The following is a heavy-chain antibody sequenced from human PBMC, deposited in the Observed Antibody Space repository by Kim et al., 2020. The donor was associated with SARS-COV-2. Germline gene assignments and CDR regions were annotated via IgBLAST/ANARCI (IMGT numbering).Heavy chain of an antibody. CDR3: ARGVAPPGRGGRPGWFDP. J-gene: IGHJ5*02. V-gene: IGHV4-4*07. D-gene: IGHD5-12*01. Sequence: SETLSLTCTVSGGSISSYYWSLIRQPAGKGLEWIGRIYTSGSTNYNPSLKSRVTMSVDTSKNQFSLKLSSVTAADTAVYYCARGVAPPGRGGRPGWFDPWGQGTLVTVSS. CDR1: GGSISSYY. CDR2: IYTSGST.